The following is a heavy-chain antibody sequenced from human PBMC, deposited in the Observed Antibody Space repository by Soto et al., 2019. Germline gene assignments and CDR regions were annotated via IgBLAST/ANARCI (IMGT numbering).Heavy chain of an antibody. Sequence: EVQLLESGGGLVQPGGSLRLSCTASGFTFSSYAMSWVRQAPGKGLEWVSAISGSGGSTYYADSAKGRFTISRDNSKNTLYLQMNSLRAEDTAIFYCAKEVVDSGNYDYWGQGTLVTVSS. J-gene: IGHJ4*02. D-gene: IGHD1-26*01. CDR3: AKEVVDSGNYDY. V-gene: IGHV3-23*01. CDR1: GFTFSSYA. CDR2: ISGSGGST.